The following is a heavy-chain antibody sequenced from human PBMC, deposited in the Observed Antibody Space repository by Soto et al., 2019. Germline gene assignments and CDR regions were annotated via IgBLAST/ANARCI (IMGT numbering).Heavy chain of an antibody. V-gene: IGHV1-3*01. CDR1: GYTFTSYA. D-gene: IGHD6-19*01. J-gene: IGHJ4*02. CDR3: ARGPGGSDRSGDY. Sequence: QVQLVQSGAEVKKPGASVKVSCKASGYTFTSYAMPWVRQAPGQRLEWMGWINAGNGNTKYSQKFQGRVTLTRDTSASTAYMELSSMRSEDTAVYYCARGPGGSDRSGDYWGQGTLVTVSS. CDR2: INAGNGNT.